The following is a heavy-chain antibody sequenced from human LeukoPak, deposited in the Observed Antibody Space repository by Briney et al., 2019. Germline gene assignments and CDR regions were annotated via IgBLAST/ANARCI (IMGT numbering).Heavy chain of an antibody. V-gene: IGHV4-59*01. CDR2: IYYSGST. CDR3: ARVVYYYDSSGYYSRKFYYMDV. Sequence: SETLSLTCTVSGGSISSYYWSWIRQPPGEGLEWIGYIYYSGSTNYNPSLKSRVTISVDTSKNQFSLKLSSVTAADTAVYYCARVVYYYDSSGYYSRKFYYMDVWGKGTTVTVSS. CDR1: GGSISSYY. D-gene: IGHD3-22*01. J-gene: IGHJ6*03.